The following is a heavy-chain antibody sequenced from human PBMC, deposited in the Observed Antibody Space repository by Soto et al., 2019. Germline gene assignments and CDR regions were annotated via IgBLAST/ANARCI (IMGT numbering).Heavy chain of an antibody. CDR1: GFNFRMYE. J-gene: IGHJ5*01. CDR2: ISSSGLTT. D-gene: IGHD3-10*01. Sequence: GGSLRLSCPASGFNFRMYEMHWVRKAPGKGLEWVSYISSSGLTTYYADFAEGRFTISRDNAKDSLYLHLNSLRVGDTAVYDCARYGTRGDWWGHGTQVTVSS. V-gene: IGHV3-48*03. CDR3: ARYGTRGDW.